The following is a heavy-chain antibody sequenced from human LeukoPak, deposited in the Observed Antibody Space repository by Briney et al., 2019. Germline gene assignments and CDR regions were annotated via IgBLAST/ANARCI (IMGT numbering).Heavy chain of an antibody. D-gene: IGHD3-22*01. J-gene: IGHJ4*02. V-gene: IGHV3-7*01. CDR3: ARDPMIDY. Sequence: GGSLRLACAASGFTFSNFWLSWVRQAPGKGLEWVANIKQDGSEKYYVDSVRGRFTISRDNAKNSLYLQMNSLRAEDTAVYYCARDPMIDYWGQGTLVTVSS. CDR2: IKQDGSEK. CDR1: GFTFSNFW.